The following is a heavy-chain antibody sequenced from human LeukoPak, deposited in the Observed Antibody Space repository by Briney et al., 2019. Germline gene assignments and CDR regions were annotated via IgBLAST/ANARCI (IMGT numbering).Heavy chain of an antibody. J-gene: IGHJ4*02. V-gene: IGHV1-18*01. Sequence: ASVKVSCKASDYTFTSFGVSWVRQAPGQGLEWVGWISAYTGDTYYAQNLQGRVTMTTDTSTGTAYMELRSLRSDDTAVYYCARALRDYSSGWYRYWGQGTLVTVSS. CDR3: ARALRDYSSGWYRY. CDR2: ISAYTGDT. CDR1: DYTFTSFG. D-gene: IGHD6-19*01.